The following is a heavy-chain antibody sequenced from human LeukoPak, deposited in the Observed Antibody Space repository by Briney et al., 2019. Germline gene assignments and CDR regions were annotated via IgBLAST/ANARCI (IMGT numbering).Heavy chain of an antibody. CDR3: ARDGYIYCSGGSCYQGLDY. D-gene: IGHD2-15*01. V-gene: IGHV3-48*01. Sequence: GGSLRLSCAASGFTFSSYSMNWVRQAPGKGLEWVSHITSSSNIYYADSVKGRFTISRDNAKNTLYLQMNSLRAEDTAVYYCARDGYIYCSGGSCYQGLDYWGQGTLVTVSS. CDR2: ITSSSNI. J-gene: IGHJ4*02. CDR1: GFTFSSYS.